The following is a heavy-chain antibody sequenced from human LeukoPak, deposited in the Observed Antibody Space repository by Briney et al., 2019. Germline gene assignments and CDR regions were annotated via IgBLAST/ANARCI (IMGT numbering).Heavy chain of an antibody. V-gene: IGHV4-59*01. D-gene: IGHD6-13*01. CDR3: ARNIAAADWYFDL. CDR1: GGSISSYY. J-gene: IGHJ2*01. Sequence: TSETLSLTCTVSGGSISSYYWSWIRQPPGKGLEWIGYIYYSGSTNYNPSLKSRVTISVDTSKNQFSLKLSSVTAADTAVYYCARNIAAADWYFDLWGRGTLVTVSS. CDR2: IYYSGST.